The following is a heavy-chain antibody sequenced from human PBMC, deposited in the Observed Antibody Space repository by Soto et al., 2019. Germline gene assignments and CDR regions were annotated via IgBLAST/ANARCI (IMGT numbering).Heavy chain of an antibody. CDR2: ITGSGGST. J-gene: IGHJ4*02. Sequence: EVQLLESGGGLVQPGGSLRLSCAASGFTFSSYALSWVRQAPGKGLEWVSTITGSGGSTYYADSVKGRFTISRDNSKNTLYLQMNRLRAEDTAVYYCAKGGSSGYYPPTFDYWGQGTLVTVSS. CDR3: AKGGSSGYYPPTFDY. V-gene: IGHV3-23*01. D-gene: IGHD3-22*01. CDR1: GFTFSSYA.